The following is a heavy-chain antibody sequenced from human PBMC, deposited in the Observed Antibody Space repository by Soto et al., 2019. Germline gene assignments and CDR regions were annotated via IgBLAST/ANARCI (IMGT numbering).Heavy chain of an antibody. J-gene: IGHJ4*02. CDR3: ARGSKGSYGYQFDY. Sequence: TLSLTCPVSGCSLSSGGYYWSWIRQHPGKGLEWIGYIYYSGSTYYNPSLKSRVTISVDTSKNQFSLKLSSVTAADTAVYYCARGSKGSYGYQFDYWGQGTLVTVSS. V-gene: IGHV4-31*03. CDR1: GCSLSSGGYY. D-gene: IGHD5-18*01. CDR2: IYYSGST.